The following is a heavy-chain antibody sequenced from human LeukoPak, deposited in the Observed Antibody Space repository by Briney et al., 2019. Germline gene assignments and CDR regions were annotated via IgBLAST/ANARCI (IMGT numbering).Heavy chain of an antibody. CDR2: LSSGTGTT. J-gene: IGHJ4*02. CDR1: GFTFSNYA. V-gene: IGHV3-23*01. Sequence: GGSLRLSCAASGFTFSNYALTWVRQAPGKGLEWVSTLSSGTGTTYYADSVKGRFTISRDNSKNTLFLQMNSLRAEDTAVYYCAKLEWEILSSLDYWGQGTLVTVSS. D-gene: IGHD3-3*01. CDR3: AKLEWEILSSLDY.